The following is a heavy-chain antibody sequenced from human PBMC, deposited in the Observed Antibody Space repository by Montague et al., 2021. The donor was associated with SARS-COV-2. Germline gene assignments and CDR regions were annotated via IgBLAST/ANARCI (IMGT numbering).Heavy chain of an antibody. CDR2: IYYSGST. J-gene: IGHJ6*02. Sequence: SETRSLTCTVSGGSISGFYWSWISQPPGKGLEWIGYIYYSGSTKYNPSLESRVAVSVDMSKNQVSLKLTSVTAADTAVYYCARLLRSCTNGVCRTYYYYALDVWGQGTTVTVSS. D-gene: IGHD2-8*01. CDR3: ARLLRSCTNGVCRTYYYYALDV. CDR1: GGSISGFY. V-gene: IGHV4-59*01.